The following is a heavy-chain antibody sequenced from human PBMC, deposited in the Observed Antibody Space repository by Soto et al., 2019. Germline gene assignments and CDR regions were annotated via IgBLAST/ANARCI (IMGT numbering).Heavy chain of an antibody. CDR3: ASVYSSGYYYEYNWFDP. V-gene: IGHV4-30-4*07. CDR2: IYYSGST. CDR1: GCSISSGCYS. Sequence: PSETLSLTCAVSGCSISSGCYSWSWIRQPPGKGLEWIGYIYYSGSTYYNPSLKSRVTISVDTSKNQFSLKLSSVTAADTAVYYCASVYSSGYYYEYNWFDPWGQGTLVTVSS. D-gene: IGHD3-22*01. J-gene: IGHJ5*02.